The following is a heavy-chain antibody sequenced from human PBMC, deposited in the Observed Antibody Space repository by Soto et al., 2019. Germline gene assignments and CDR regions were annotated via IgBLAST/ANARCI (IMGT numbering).Heavy chain of an antibody. CDR3: ARVPDY. CDR2: MYHSGST. Sequence: PSETLSLACAVSGGSISSGGYSWSWIRQPPGKGLEWIGYMYHSGSTYYNPSLKSRVTISIDRSKNQFSLKLSSVTAADTAVYYCARVPDYRAQRIPVTGSS. CDR1: GGSISSGGYS. V-gene: IGHV4-30-2*01. J-gene: IGHJ4*02.